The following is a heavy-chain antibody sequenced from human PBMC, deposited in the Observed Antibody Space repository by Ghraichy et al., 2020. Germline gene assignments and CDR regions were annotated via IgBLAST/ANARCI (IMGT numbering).Heavy chain of an antibody. J-gene: IGHJ4*02. V-gene: IGHV3-74*01. CDR2: INSDGSST. D-gene: IGHD4-23*01. Sequence: GGSLRLSCAASGFTFSSYWMHWVRQAPGKGLVWVSRINSDGSSTSYADSVKGRFTISRDNAKNTLYLQMNSLRAEDTAVYYCARDQPFYGGNHLFDYWGQGTLVTVSS. CDR3: ARDQPFYGGNHLFDY. CDR1: GFTFSSYW.